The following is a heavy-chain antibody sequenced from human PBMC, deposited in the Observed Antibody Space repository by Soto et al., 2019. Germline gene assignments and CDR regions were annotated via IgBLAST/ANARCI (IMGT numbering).Heavy chain of an antibody. J-gene: IGHJ6*02. CDR1: GYTFSGYY. Sequence: ASVKVSCKASGYTFSGYYIHWVRQAPGQGLEWMGWINPNSGGTNYAQKFQGRVTVTRDTPTSTAYMELSRLTSDDTAVYYCARSLTEGYCTITGCYTRPLYGMDVWGQGTTVTSP. CDR3: ARSLTEGYCTITGCYTRPLYGMDV. D-gene: IGHD2-2*02. V-gene: IGHV1-2*02. CDR2: INPNSGGT.